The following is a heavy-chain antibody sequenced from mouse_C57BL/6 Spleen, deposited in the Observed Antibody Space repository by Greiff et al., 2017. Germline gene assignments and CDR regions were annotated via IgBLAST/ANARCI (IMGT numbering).Heavy chain of an antibody. J-gene: IGHJ2*01. CDR1: GYAFSSYW. CDR2: IYPGDGDT. Sequence: VQLQQSGAELVKPGASVKISCKASGYAFSSYWMNWVKQRPGKGLEWIGQIYPGDGDTNYNGKFKGKATLTADKSSSTAYMQLSSLTSEDSAVYFCARSGITTVVADYRGQGTTHTVSS. CDR3: ARSGITTVVADY. D-gene: IGHD1-1*01. V-gene: IGHV1-80*01.